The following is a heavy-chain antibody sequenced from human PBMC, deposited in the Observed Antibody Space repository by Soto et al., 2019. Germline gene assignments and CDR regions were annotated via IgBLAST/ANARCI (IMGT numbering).Heavy chain of an antibody. Sequence: RVEALNISWKGSGYTFATHWIAWVRQMPGKGLEWMGIIYGCDSDTRYSPSFQGQVTISADKSFITAYLQGSSLKASDTAIYFCERLEMTGLDXWGQGTLVTVSX. CDR3: ERLEMTGLDX. J-gene: IGHJ5*02. V-gene: IGHV5-51*01. CDR2: IYGCDSDT. D-gene: IGHD3-9*01. CDR1: GYTFATHW.